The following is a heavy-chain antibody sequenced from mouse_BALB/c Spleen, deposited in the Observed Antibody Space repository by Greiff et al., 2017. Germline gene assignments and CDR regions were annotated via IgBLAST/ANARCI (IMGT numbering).Heavy chain of an antibody. CDR1: GYTFTSYT. CDR2: INPSSAYT. V-gene: IGHV1-4*02. CDR3: ARRQDYRYDDGGGDY. D-gene: IGHD2-14*01. J-gene: IGHJ4*01. Sequence: QVQLKQSAAELARPGASVKMSCKASGYTFTSYTMHWVKQRPGQGLEWIGYINPSSAYTEYNQKFKDKTTLTADKSSSTAYMQLSSLTSEDSAVYYCARRQDYRYDDGGGDYWGQGTSVTVSS.